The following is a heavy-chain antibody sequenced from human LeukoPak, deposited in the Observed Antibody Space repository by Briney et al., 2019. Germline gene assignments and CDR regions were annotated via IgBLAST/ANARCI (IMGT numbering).Heavy chain of an antibody. J-gene: IGHJ4*02. D-gene: IGHD1-20*01. V-gene: IGHV3-74*01. CDR2: INSGGRLT. CDR3: ASSLRITGTTFYS. Sequence: GGSLRLSCAASGFTFSSFWMHWVRQVPGKGLVWISHINSGGRLTSYADSVKGRFTISRDTAKNTIFLHMDSLRADDTAMYYCASSLRITGTTFYSWGQGTLVTVSS. CDR1: GFTFSSFW.